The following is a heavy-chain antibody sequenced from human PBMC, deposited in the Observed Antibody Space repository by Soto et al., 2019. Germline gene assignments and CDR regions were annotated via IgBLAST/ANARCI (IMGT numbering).Heavy chain of an antibody. CDR2: IIPMLGIR. V-gene: IGHV1-69*02. J-gene: IGHJ3*02. D-gene: IGHD2-21*01. CDR1: GGTFSTYS. CDR3: TIGSWSGEVFDI. Sequence: QVQLVQSGAEVKKPGSSVKVSCKDSGGTFSTYSMFWVRQAPGQGLEWMGRIIPMLGIRNYAQRFQDRVTITADNSKATAHMELSSLRSEDTALYYCTIGSWSGEVFDIWGQGTMVTVSS.